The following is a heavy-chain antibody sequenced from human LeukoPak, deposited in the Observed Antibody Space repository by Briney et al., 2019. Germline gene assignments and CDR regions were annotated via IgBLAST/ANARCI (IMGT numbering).Heavy chain of an antibody. CDR3: RANLRDFDY. CDR1: GGTFSSYA. Sequence: ASVKVSCKASGGTFSSYAISWVRQAPGQGLEWMGVIIPIFGTANYAQKFQGRVTITADESTSTAYMELSSLRSEDTAVYYCRANLRDFDYWGQGTLVTVSS. D-gene: IGHD4/OR15-4a*01. J-gene: IGHJ4*02. V-gene: IGHV1-69*13. CDR2: IIPIFGTA.